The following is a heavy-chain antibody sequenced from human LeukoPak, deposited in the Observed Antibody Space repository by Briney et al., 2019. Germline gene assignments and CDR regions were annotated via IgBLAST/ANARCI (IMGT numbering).Heavy chain of an antibody. CDR2: IYYSGST. CDR1: GGSISSSSYY. J-gene: IGHJ4*02. Sequence: SETLSLTCTVSGGSISSSSYYWGWIRQPPGKGLEWIGSIYYSGSTYYNPSLKSRVTISVDTSKNQFSLKLSSVTAADTAVYYCARVAGPRVHMVADYWGQGTLVTVSS. CDR3: ARVAGPRVHMVADY. V-gene: IGHV4-39*07. D-gene: IGHD3-10*01.